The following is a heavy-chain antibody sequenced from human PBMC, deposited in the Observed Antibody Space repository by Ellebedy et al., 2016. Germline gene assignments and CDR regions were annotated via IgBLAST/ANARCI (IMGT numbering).Heavy chain of an antibody. CDR2: ISSSSSYI. J-gene: IGHJ3*02. Sequence: GESLKISXAASGFTFDDYAMHWVRQAPGKGLEWVSSISSSSSYIYYADSVKGRFTISRDNSKNTLYLQMDSLRVGDTAVYYCARERGPFNGFDIWGQGTMVTVYS. CDR1: GFTFDDYA. CDR3: ARERGPFNGFDI. V-gene: IGHV3-21*01.